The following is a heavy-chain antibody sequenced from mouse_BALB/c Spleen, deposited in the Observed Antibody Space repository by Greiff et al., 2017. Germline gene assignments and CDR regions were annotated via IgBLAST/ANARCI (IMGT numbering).Heavy chain of an antibody. D-gene: IGHD1-1*01. CDR3: TNYGSSYGFAY. CDR2: IYPGNSDT. J-gene: IGHJ3*01. CDR1: GYSFTSYW. V-gene: IGHV1-5*01. Sequence: VHVKQSGTVLARPGASVKMSCKASGYSFTSYWMHWVKQRPGQGLEWIGAIYPGNSDTSYNQKFKGKAKLTAVTSASTAYMELSSLTNEDSAVYYCTNYGSSYGFAYWGQGTLVTVSA.